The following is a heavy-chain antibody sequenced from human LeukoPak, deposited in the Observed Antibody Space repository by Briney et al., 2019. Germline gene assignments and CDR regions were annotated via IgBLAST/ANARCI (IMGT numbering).Heavy chain of an antibody. J-gene: IGHJ6*03. Sequence: GGSLRLSCAASGFTFSSYAMSWVRQAPGKGLEWVANIKQDGSEKYYVDSVKGRFTISRDNAKNPLYLQMDSLRAEDTAVYYCARCWNPLDYYYYYMDVWGKGTTVTVSS. CDR2: IKQDGSEK. V-gene: IGHV3-7*01. D-gene: IGHD1-1*01. CDR3: ARCWNPLDYYYYYMDV. CDR1: GFTFSSYA.